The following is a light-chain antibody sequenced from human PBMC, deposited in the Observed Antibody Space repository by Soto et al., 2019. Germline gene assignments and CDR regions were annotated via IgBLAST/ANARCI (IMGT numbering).Light chain of an antibody. J-gene: IGKJ4*01. V-gene: IGKV3-15*01. CDR1: QSVSSN. CDR2: GAS. Sequence: EIVLTQSPATLSLSPGERATLSCRASQSVSSNLAWYQQKPGQAPRLLIYGASTRATGVPARFSGGGSGTEFTLTISSLQSEDFAVYYCQQYNNWPVLLTFGGGTKVDIK. CDR3: QQYNNWPVLLT.